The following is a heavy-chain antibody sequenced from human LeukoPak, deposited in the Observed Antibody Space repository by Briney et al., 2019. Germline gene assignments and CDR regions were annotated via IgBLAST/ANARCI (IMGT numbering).Heavy chain of an antibody. Sequence: PSETLSLTCTVSGGSISNYYWSWIRQPPGKGLEWIGYIYYSGSTNHNPSLKSRVTISVDTFKNQFSLKLSSVTAADTAVYYCARAGQFIAARPITFDYWGQGTLVTVSS. CDR1: GGSISNYY. J-gene: IGHJ4*02. V-gene: IGHV4-59*01. D-gene: IGHD6-6*01. CDR3: ARAGQFIAARPITFDY. CDR2: IYYSGST.